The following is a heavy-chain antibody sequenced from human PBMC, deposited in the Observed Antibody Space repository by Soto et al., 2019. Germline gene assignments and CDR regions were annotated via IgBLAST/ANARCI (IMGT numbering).Heavy chain of an antibody. D-gene: IGHD2-2*01. Sequence: ASVKVSCKASGYTFPNYPIHWVRQAPGQRLEWMGWINAGNGDTLYSHKFQGRVTITSDTSASTAYMELSSLRSEDTAVYYCARGYCSTTSCQYYPDYWGQGTLVTVSS. J-gene: IGHJ4*02. CDR3: ARGYCSTTSCQYYPDY. CDR2: INAGNGDT. V-gene: IGHV1-3*01. CDR1: GYTFPNYP.